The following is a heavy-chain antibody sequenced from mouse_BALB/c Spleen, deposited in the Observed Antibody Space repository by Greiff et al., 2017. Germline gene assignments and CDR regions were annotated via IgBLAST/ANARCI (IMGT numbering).Heavy chain of an antibody. CDR2: INSNGGST. CDR1: GFTFSSYG. D-gene: IGHD1-2*01. V-gene: IGHV5-6-3*01. Sequence: EVKVVESGGGLVQPGGSLKLSCAASGFTFSSYGMSWVRQTPDKRLELVATINSNGGSTYYPDSVKGRFTISRDNAKNTLYLQMSSLKSEDTAMYYCARDGTTAPFAYWGQGTLVTVSA. J-gene: IGHJ3*01. CDR3: ARDGTTAPFAY.